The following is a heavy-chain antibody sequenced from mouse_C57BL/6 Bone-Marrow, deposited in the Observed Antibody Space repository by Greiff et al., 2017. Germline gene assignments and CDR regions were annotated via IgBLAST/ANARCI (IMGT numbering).Heavy chain of an antibody. CDR3: AGYGFAY. Sequence: QVQLQQPGAELVKPGASVKLSCKASGYTFNSYWMQWVKERPGQGLEWIGEIDPSDSYINYNQKFKGKATLTVDTSSSTAYMQLSSLTSEDSAVYYCAGYGFAYGGQGTLVTVSA. CDR1: GYTFNSYW. V-gene: IGHV1-50*01. D-gene: IGHD2-2*01. CDR2: IDPSDSYI. J-gene: IGHJ3*01.